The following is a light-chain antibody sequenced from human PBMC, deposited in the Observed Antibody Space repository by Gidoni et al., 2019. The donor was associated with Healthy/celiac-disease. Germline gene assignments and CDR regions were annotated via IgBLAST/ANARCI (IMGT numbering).Light chain of an antibody. Sequence: QSVLTQPPSVSVSPVQRVTIPCTGSSSNIGAGYDVHWYPQLPGTAPKLLIYGNSNRPSGVPDRFSGSKSGTSASLAITGLQAEDEADYYCQSYDSSLSVVVFGGGTKLTVL. J-gene: IGLJ2*01. CDR3: QSYDSSLSVVV. V-gene: IGLV1-40*01. CDR1: SSNIGAGYD. CDR2: GNS.